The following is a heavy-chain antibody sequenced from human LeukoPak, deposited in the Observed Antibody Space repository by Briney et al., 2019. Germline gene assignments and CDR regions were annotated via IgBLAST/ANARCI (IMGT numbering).Heavy chain of an antibody. CDR2: IKHSGST. J-gene: IGHJ6*03. CDR1: GGSFSGYY. V-gene: IGHV4-34*01. CDR3: ARTTVNDYHYYYMDV. D-gene: IGHD4-11*01. Sequence: SSETLSLTCAVYGGSFSGYYWSWIRQPPGKGLEWIGEIKHSGSTNYNQSIKSRVTISVDTSKNQFSLKLSSVTAADTAVYSCARTTVNDYHYYYMDVWGKGTTVTVSS.